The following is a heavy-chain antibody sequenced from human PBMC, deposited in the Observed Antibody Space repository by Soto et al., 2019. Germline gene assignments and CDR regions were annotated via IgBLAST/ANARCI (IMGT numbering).Heavy chain of an antibody. CDR3: ARDGEIVVGVAAITGAFDI. Sequence: QVQLVQSGAEVKKPGSSVKVSCKASGGTFSSYTISWVRQAPGQGLEWMGRIIPILGIANYAQKFQGRVTITAYKSTSTAYMELSSLRAEDTAVYYCARDGEIVVGVAAITGAFDIWGQRTMVTVSS. CDR1: GGTFSSYT. D-gene: IGHD2-15*01. V-gene: IGHV1-69*08. CDR2: IIPILGIA. J-gene: IGHJ3*02.